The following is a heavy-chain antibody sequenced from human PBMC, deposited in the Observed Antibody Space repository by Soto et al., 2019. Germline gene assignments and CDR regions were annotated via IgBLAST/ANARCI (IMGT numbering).Heavy chain of an antibody. CDR1: GFTFSSYG. V-gene: IGHV3-30*18. D-gene: IGHD3-10*01. Sequence: QVQLVESGGGVVQPGRSLRLSCAASGFTFSSYGMRWVRQAPGKGLEWVAVISYDGSNKYYADFVKGRFTMSRDNSKNTLYLQMNSLRAEDTAVYYCAKDEGSGSYYHNYGMDVWGQGTTVTVSS. CDR2: ISYDGSNK. J-gene: IGHJ6*02. CDR3: AKDEGSGSYYHNYGMDV.